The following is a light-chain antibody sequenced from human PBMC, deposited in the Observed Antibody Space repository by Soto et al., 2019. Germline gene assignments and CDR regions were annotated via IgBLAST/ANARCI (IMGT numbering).Light chain of an antibody. J-gene: IGKJ5*01. Sequence: EIVLTQSPGTLSLSPGESATLSCRASQSVNGNYLAWYQQKPGQPPRLLIYGASNMATGFPDRFSGSGSGTDFTLTINRLEPEDFAVYFYQEYGSSSEITFGQGTRLDIK. V-gene: IGKV3-20*01. CDR3: QEYGSSSEIT. CDR1: QSVNGNY. CDR2: GAS.